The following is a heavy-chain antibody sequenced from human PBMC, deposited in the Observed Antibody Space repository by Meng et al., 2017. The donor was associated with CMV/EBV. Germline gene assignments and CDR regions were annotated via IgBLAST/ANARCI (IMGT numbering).Heavy chain of an antibody. D-gene: IGHD4-17*01. V-gene: IGHV3-30-3*01. CDR1: GFTFSSYA. J-gene: IGHJ4*02. CDR3: ARDLGYGDYVGYFDY. Sequence: GESLKISCAASGFTFSSYAMHCVRQAPGKWLEWVAVISYDGSNKYYADSVKGRFTISRDDSKTTLYLQMNSLRAEDTAVYYCARDLGYGDYVGYFDYWGQGTLVTVSS. CDR2: ISYDGSNK.